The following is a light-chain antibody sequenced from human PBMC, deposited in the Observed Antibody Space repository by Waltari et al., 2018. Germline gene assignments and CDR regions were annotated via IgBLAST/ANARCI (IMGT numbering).Light chain of an antibody. CDR3: QQRNTWPPYT. J-gene: IGKJ2*01. Sequence: DIVLTQSPVTLSLSPGGRATLFCGASQNVDTYLAWYQQKPGQAPRLLIYNSSHRASGVPARFSGGGSGTDFTLTISSVEPEDIAIYYCQQRNTWPPYTFGQGTKLELK. V-gene: IGKV3-11*01. CDR2: NSS. CDR1: QNVDTY.